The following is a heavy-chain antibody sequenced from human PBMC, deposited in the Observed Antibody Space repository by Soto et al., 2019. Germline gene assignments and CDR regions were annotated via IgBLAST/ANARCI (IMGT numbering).Heavy chain of an antibody. CDR3: VHRKCSGGSCYQLAPDY. CDR2: IYWNDDK. Sequence: SGPTLVNPTQTLTLTCTFSGFSLSTSGVGVGWIRQPPGKALQWLAVIYWNDDKRYSPSLKSRLTITKDTSKNQVVLRMTNMDPVDTATYYCVHRKCSGGSCYQLAPDYWGQGTLVTSPQ. CDR1: GFSLSTSGVG. D-gene: IGHD2-15*01. V-gene: IGHV2-5*01. J-gene: IGHJ4*02.